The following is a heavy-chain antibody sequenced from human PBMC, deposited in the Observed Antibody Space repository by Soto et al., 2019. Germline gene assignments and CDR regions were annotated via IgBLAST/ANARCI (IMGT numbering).Heavy chain of an antibody. D-gene: IGHD3-16*01. CDR2: IYYSGST. CDR3: ARSSIGWWGSAHTQSPGGLYYFDY. Sequence: SETLSLTCTVSGGSISSSSYYWGWIRQPPGKGLEWIGSIYYSGSTYYNPSLKSRVTISVDTSKNQFSLKLSSVTAADTAVYYCARSSIGWWGSAHTQSPGGLYYFDYWGQGTLVTVSS. V-gene: IGHV4-39*01. CDR1: GGSISSSSYY. J-gene: IGHJ4*02.